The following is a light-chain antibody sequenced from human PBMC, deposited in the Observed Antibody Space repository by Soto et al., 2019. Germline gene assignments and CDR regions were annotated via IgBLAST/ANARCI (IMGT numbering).Light chain of an antibody. Sequence: QSALTQPPSASGSPGQSITISCTGTTSDVGGYNYVSWYQQHPGSAPKLIIHEVNKRPSGVPDRFSGSKSGNTASLTVTGLQAEDEADYYCSSYAGSNILVFVEGTKVTVL. CDR2: EVN. CDR1: TSDVGGYNY. V-gene: IGLV2-8*01. J-gene: IGLJ2*01. CDR3: SSYAGSNILV.